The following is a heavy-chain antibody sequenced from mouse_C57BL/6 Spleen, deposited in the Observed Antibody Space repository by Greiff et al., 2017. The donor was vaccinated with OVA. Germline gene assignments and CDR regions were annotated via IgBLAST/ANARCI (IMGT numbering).Heavy chain of an antibody. V-gene: IGHV2-9*01. Sequence: VKLVESGPGLVAPSQSLSITCTVSGFSLTSYGVDWVRQPPGKGLEWLGVIWGGGSTNYNSALMYRLSILKDNSKSEVFIKMDSLQTDDTAMYYCAKRGGYDGVYAMDYWGQGTSVTVSS. CDR2: IWGGGST. J-gene: IGHJ4*01. CDR1: GFSLTSYG. CDR3: AKRGGYDGVYAMDY. D-gene: IGHD2-2*01.